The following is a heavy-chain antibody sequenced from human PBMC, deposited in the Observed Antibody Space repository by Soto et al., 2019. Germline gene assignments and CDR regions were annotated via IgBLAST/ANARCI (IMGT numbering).Heavy chain of an antibody. V-gene: IGHV1-69*02. D-gene: IGHD2-8*02. CDR3: ASPGGTDNSFDD. J-gene: IGHJ4*02. CDR2: IIPILGIA. CDR1: GGTFSSYT. Sequence: QVQLVQSGAEVKKPGSSVKVSCKASGGTFSSYTISWVRQAPGQGLEWMGRIIPILGIANYAQKSQGRVTITADKSTSTDYMELSSLRSEDTAVYYGASPGGTDNSFDDWGQGTLVTVSS.